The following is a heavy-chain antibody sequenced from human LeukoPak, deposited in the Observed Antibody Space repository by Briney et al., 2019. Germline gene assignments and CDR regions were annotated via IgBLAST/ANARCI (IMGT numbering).Heavy chain of an antibody. CDR1: GGTFSSYA. J-gene: IGHJ6*03. CDR3: ARVRFSGTYYYYYYMDV. CDR2: IIPIFGTA. V-gene: IGHV1-69*01. Sequence: SVKVSCKASGGTFSSYAISWVRQAPGQGLEWMGGIIPIFGTANYAQKFQGRFTMTADESTSTAYMELSSLRSEDTAVYYCARVRFSGTYYYYYYMDVWGKGTTVTISS. D-gene: IGHD1-26*01.